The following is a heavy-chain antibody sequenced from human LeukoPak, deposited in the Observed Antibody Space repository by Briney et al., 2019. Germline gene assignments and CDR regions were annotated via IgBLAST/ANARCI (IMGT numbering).Heavy chain of an antibody. CDR1: GYTFTSYD. Sequence: ASVKVSCKASGYTFTSYDINWVRQATGQGLGWMGWMNPNSGNTGYAQKFQGRVTMTRNTSISTAYMELSSLRSEDTAVYYCARGRITMVRGVSDYWGQGTLVTVSS. CDR3: ARGRITMVRGVSDY. J-gene: IGHJ4*02. V-gene: IGHV1-8*01. D-gene: IGHD3-10*01. CDR2: MNPNSGNT.